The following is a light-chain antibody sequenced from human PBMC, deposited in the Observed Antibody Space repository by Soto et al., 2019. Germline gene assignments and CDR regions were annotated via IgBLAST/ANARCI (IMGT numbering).Light chain of an antibody. V-gene: IGLV2-14*03. CDR3: TSYTRSNCV. CDR2: DVS. Sequence: QSALTQPGSVSGSPGQSITISCTGTSSDVGGYSYVSWYQEHPGKAPKLMIYDVSNRPSGVSNRFSGSKSGNTASLTISGLQAEDEADYFCTSYTRSNCVFGTGTKVTVL. CDR1: SSDVGGYSY. J-gene: IGLJ1*01.